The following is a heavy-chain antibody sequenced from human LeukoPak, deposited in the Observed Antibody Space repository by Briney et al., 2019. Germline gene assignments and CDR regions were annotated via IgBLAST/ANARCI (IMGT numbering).Heavy chain of an antibody. CDR3: ARVKGSSWGYYYYGMDV. CDR2: IYYSGST. CDR1: GGSISSYY. Sequence: SETLSLTCTVSGGSISSYYWSWIRQPPGKGLEWIGYIYYSGSTNYNPSLKSRVTISVDTSKNQFSLKLSSVTAADTAVYYCARVKGSSWGYYYYGMDVWGQGTTVTVSS. V-gene: IGHV4-59*01. J-gene: IGHJ6*02. D-gene: IGHD6-13*01.